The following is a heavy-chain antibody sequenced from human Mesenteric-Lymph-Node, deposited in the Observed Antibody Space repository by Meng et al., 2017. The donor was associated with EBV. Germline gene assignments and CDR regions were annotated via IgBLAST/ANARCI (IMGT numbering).Heavy chain of an antibody. D-gene: IGHD2-2*01. Sequence: VQLQESGPGLVKPSGTLSLTCTVSGVSITSNNWWTWVRQPPGKGLEWIGKIYHSGGTNYNPSLESRVTISVDKSTNQFSLRVSSVTAADTAVYYCARNVQSCSGSNCYHWFDPWGQGTLVTVSS. CDR3: ARNVQSCSGSNCYHWFDP. J-gene: IGHJ5*02. CDR2: IYHSGGT. V-gene: IGHV4-4*02. CDR1: GVSITSNNW.